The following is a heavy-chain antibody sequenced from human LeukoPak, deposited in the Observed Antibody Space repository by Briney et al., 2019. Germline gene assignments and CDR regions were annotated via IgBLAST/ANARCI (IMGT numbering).Heavy chain of an antibody. D-gene: IGHD3-10*01. CDR1: GGPISSSSYY. V-gene: IGHV4-39*01. CDR3: ARHAPRYRSGSYFDY. Sequence: TETLSLTCTVSGGPISSSSYYWGWISQPPGKGLEWPASSYYSGSIYYNSYRKSRGTISVDTSKNQFSLKLSSVTAADTAVYYCARHAPRYRSGSYFDYWGQGTLVTVSS. J-gene: IGHJ4*02. CDR2: SYYSGSI.